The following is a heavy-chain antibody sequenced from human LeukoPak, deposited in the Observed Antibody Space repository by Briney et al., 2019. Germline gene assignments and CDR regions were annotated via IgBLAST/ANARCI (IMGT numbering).Heavy chain of an antibody. J-gene: IGHJ4*02. Sequence: ASVKVSCKASGYTFSSSGVSWVRHAPGQGLEWMGWISAYNGNTNYAQKLQGRVTMTTDTSTSTAYMELRSLRSDDTAVYYCARTSPSVSSHVDYWGQGTLVTVSS. CDR3: ARTSPSVSSHVDY. V-gene: IGHV1-18*01. CDR1: GYTFSSSG. CDR2: ISAYNGNT. D-gene: IGHD6-6*01.